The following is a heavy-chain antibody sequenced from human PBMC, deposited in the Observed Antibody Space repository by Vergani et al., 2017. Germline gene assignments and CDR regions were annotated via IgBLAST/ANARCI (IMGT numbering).Heavy chain of an antibody. V-gene: IGHV3-30*18. CDR1: GFTFSSYG. J-gene: IGHJ4*02. CDR3: AKDKSQQLVRYYFDY. CDR2: ISYDGSNK. Sequence: QVQLVESGGGVVQPGRSLRLSCAASGFTFSSYGMHWVRQAPGKGLEWVAVISYDGSNKYYADSVKGRFTISRDNSKTTLYLQMNSLRAEDTAVYYCAKDKSQQLVRYYFDYWGQGTLVTVSS. D-gene: IGHD6-13*01.